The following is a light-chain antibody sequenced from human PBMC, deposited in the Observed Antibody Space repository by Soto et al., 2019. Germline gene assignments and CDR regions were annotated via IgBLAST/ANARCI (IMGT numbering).Light chain of an antibody. CDR1: KTISSW. Sequence: DIQMTQSPSTLSVSVGDRFTITCRASKTISSWLAWYQQKPGKAPQLLIFDASNLESGVPSRFSGSGSGTEFTLTISSLQPDDFATYYCQQYDSYWSFGQGTKVDIK. CDR2: DAS. V-gene: IGKV1-5*01. J-gene: IGKJ1*01. CDR3: QQYDSYWS.